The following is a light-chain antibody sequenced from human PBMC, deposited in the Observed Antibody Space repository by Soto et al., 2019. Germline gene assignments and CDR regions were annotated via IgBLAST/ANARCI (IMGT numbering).Light chain of an antibody. V-gene: IGKV1-39*01. J-gene: IGKJ1*01. CDR2: AAS. CDR3: QQTYGTFWT. Sequence: IQMTQSPFCLSASVGDIGTITWRASQSISRDLNWYQQKPGKAPNLLIYAASSLQSGVPSRFRGSGSGTDFTLTISSLQPEDFATYYCQQTYGTFWTFGQGTKVDIK. CDR1: QSISRD.